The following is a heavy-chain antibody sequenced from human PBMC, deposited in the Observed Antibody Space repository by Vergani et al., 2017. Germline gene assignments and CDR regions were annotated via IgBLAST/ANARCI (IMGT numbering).Heavy chain of an antibody. CDR1: GFSFSSYA. J-gene: IGHJ6*02. Sequence: QVHLVESGGGVVQPGRPLRLSCAASGFSFSSYAMHWVRQAPGKGLEWVSAISGSGGSTYYADSVKGRFTISRDNAKNSLYLQMNSLRAEDTAVYYCARESIAARPSDGMDVWGQGTTVTVSS. CDR3: ARESIAARPSDGMDV. V-gene: IGHV3-NL1*01. CDR2: ISGSGGST. D-gene: IGHD6-6*01.